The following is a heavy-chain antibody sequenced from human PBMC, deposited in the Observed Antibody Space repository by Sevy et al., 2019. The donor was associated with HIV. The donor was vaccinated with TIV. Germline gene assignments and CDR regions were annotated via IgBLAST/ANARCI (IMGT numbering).Heavy chain of an antibody. CDR3: ARDLPSVVTFPFYYYGLDV. CDR2: ISYDGSNI. Sequence: GGSLRLSCAASGFTFNIYALHWVRQAPGKGLEWAAVISYDGSNIYYAESVKGRFAISRDNSKNTLYLQMNSLRPEDTAVYYCARDLPSVVTFPFYYYGLDVWGQGTTVTVSS. J-gene: IGHJ6*02. V-gene: IGHV3-30*09. CDR1: GFTFNIYA. D-gene: IGHD2-21*02.